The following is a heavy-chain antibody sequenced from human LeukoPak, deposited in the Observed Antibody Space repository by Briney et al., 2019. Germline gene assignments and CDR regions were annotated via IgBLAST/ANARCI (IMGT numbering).Heavy chain of an antibody. CDR2: ISGSGDNT. V-gene: IGHV3-23*01. D-gene: IGHD3-22*01. Sequence: GGSLRLSCAASGFTFSSYAMSWVRQAPGKGLEWVSGISGSGDNTYYADSVKGRFTISRDNSKNTLYVQVNSLGTEDTAAYYCAKGSYYDSSGSFYFDYWGQGTLITVSS. J-gene: IGHJ4*02. CDR3: AKGSYYDSSGSFYFDY. CDR1: GFTFSSYA.